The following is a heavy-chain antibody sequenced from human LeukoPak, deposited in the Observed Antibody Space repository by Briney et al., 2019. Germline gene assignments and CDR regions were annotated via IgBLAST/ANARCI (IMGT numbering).Heavy chain of an antibody. Sequence: SVKLSCKASGCTFSSYAISWVRQAPGQGLEWMGRSIPIFGTANYAQKFQGRVTITTDESTSTAYMELSSLRSADTAVYYCASYGRGIGAPGGEDFDIWGQGTMVTVS. J-gene: IGHJ3*02. V-gene: IGHV1-69*05. CDR3: ASYGRGIGAPGGEDFDI. CDR2: SIPIFGTA. D-gene: IGHD6-13*01. CDR1: GCTFSSYA.